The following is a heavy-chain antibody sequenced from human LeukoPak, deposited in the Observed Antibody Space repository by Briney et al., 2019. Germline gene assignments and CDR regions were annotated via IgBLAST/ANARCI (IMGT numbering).Heavy chain of an antibody. J-gene: IGHJ4*02. D-gene: IGHD2-2*01. CDR1: GFTFSSYA. CDR2: ISYDGSNK. CDR3: ARAGGCSSTSCSSDY. V-gene: IGHV3-30-3*01. Sequence: GGSLRLSCAASGFTFSSYAMHWVRQAPGKGLEWVAVISYDGSNKYYADSVKGRFTISRDNSKNTLYLQMNSLRAEDMAVYYCARAGGCSSTSCSSDYWGQGTLVTVSS.